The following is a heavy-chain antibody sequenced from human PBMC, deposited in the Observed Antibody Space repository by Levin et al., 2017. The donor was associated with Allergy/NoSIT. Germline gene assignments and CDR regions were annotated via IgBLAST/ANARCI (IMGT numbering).Heavy chain of an antibody. Sequence: GGSLRLSCAASGFSFRSYAMSWVRQAPGKGLEWVSAFSGSGGSTYYADSVKGRFTISRDNSKNTLYLQMNSLRADDTAVYYCAKGGRGWFDPWGQGTLVTVSS. CDR3: AKGGRGWFDP. D-gene: IGHD3-10*01. V-gene: IGHV3-23*01. J-gene: IGHJ5*02. CDR1: GFSFRSYA. CDR2: FSGSGGST.